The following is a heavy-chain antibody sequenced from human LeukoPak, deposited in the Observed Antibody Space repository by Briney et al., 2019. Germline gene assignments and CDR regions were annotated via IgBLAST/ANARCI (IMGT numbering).Heavy chain of an antibody. CDR2: INHSGST. CDR1: GGSFSGYY. D-gene: IGHD5-18*01. J-gene: IGHJ6*03. CDR3: ARRTYGYGYYYYYMDV. V-gene: IGHV4-34*01. Sequence: SETLSLTCAVYGGSFSGYYWSWIRQPPGKGLEWIGEINHSGSTNYNPSLKSRVTISVDTSKNQFSLKLSSVTAADTAVYYCARRTYGYGYYYYYMDVWGKGTTVTISS.